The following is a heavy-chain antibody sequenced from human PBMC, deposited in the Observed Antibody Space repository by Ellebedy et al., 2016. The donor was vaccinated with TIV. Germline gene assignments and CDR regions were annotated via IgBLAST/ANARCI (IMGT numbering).Heavy chain of an antibody. CDR2: INHSGST. CDR3: ARGVREYSGYDSQYYYYYYGMDV. D-gene: IGHD5-12*01. Sequence: SETLSLTCAVYGGSFSGYYWSWIRQPPGKGLEWIGEINHSGSTHYNPSLQSRVTISVDTSKNQFSLKLSSVTAEDTAVYYCARGVREYSGYDSQYYYYYYGMDVWGQGTTVTVSS. V-gene: IGHV4-34*01. J-gene: IGHJ6*02. CDR1: GGSFSGYY.